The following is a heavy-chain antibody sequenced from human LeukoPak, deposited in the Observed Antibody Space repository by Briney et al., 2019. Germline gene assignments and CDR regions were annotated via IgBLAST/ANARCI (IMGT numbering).Heavy chain of an antibody. V-gene: IGHV3-7*01. Sequence: GGSLRLSCAASGFTFSNYWMSWVRQAPGKGLEWVANIKQDGSEKFYVDSVKGRLTITRDNAKNSLYLQMNSLRVEDTAVYYCARVQGSSGPGIFEYWGQGTLVTVSS. D-gene: IGHD6-19*01. CDR2: IKQDGSEK. J-gene: IGHJ4*02. CDR1: GFTFSNYW. CDR3: ARVQGSSGPGIFEY.